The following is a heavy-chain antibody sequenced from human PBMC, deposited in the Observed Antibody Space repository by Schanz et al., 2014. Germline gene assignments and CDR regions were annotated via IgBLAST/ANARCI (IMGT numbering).Heavy chain of an antibody. CDR3: AKDTCSSTTCYGYGMDV. D-gene: IGHD2-2*01. Sequence: EGQLLESGGGLIQPGGSLRLSCAASGFTFGSYGMSWVRQGPGKGLEWVSGISGGGGTRNYADSVKGRFTVFRDNSKRTLYLEISDPRAEDTAVYYCAKDTCSSTTCYGYGMDVWGQGSTVTVSS. CDR1: GFTFGSYG. V-gene: IGHV3-23*01. CDR2: ISGGGGTR. J-gene: IGHJ6*02.